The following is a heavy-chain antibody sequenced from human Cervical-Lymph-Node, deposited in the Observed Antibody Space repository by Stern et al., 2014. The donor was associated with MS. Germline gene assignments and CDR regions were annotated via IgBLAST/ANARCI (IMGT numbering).Heavy chain of an antibody. CDR3: ASSYSGWDNPYHFYGMDV. Sequence: VQLVESGAEVKKPGSSVKVSCKASGDTLSRYAISWVRQAPGQGLQWMGGIIPISGTENYAQKFQGRGQLIADESTSTADMELSSLRSEDAAVYYCASSYSGWDNPYHFYGMDVWGQGTTVTVSS. J-gene: IGHJ6*02. CDR2: IIPISGTE. D-gene: IGHD6-19*01. V-gene: IGHV1-69*01. CDR1: GDTLSRYA.